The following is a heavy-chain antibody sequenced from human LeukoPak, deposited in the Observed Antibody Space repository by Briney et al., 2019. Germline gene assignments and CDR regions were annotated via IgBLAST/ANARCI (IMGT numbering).Heavy chain of an antibody. Sequence: SQTLSLTCTVSGGSIRSGSYYWNWIRQPAGKGLEWIGRMYTSGTTNYNPSLKSRVTISVDTSKNHFSLKLSSVTAADTAVYCCARTASGYYLFDYWGQGTLVTVSS. V-gene: IGHV4-61*02. CDR3: ARTASGYYLFDY. CDR2: MYTSGTT. D-gene: IGHD3-22*01. J-gene: IGHJ4*02. CDR1: GGSIRSGSYY.